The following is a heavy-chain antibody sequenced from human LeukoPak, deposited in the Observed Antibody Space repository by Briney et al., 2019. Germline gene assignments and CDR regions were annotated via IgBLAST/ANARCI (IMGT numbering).Heavy chain of an antibody. J-gene: IGHJ4*02. D-gene: IGHD3-22*01. Sequence: GGSLRLSCTASGFTFSSYAVSWVRQAPGKGLEWVSAISGSGGSTYYADSVKGRFTISRDNSKNTLYLQMNSLRAEDTAEYYCAKETAMIVVEFDYWGQGTLVTVSS. CDR1: GFTFSSYA. CDR3: AKETAMIVVEFDY. V-gene: IGHV3-23*01. CDR2: ISGSGGST.